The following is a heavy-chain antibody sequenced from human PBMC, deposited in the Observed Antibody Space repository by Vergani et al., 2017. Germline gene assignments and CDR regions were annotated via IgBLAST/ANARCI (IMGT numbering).Heavy chain of an antibody. Sequence: EVQLVESGGGVVRPGGSLRLSCAASGFTFSSYSMNWVRQAPGKGLEWVSSISSSSSYIYYADSVKGRFTISRDNAKNSLYLQMNSLRAEDTAVYYCARADIVLMVYAPPDYWGQGTLVTVSS. V-gene: IGHV3-21*01. CDR1: GFTFSSYS. CDR2: ISSSSSYI. CDR3: ARADIVLMVYAPPDY. D-gene: IGHD2-8*01. J-gene: IGHJ4*02.